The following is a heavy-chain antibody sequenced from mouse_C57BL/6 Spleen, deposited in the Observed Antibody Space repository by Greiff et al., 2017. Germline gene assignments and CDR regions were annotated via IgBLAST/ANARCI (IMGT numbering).Heavy chain of an antibody. D-gene: IGHD2-3*01. J-gene: IGHJ2*01. Sequence: EVKLVESGGGLVKPGGSLKLSCAASGFTFSSYALSWVRQTPEKRLEWVATISDGGSYTYYPDNVKGRFTISRDNAKNNLYLHMSHLKSEDTAMYYCARDAFYDGYYYFDYWGQGTTLTVSS. CDR1: GFTFSSYA. V-gene: IGHV5-4*01. CDR3: ARDAFYDGYYYFDY. CDR2: ISDGGSYT.